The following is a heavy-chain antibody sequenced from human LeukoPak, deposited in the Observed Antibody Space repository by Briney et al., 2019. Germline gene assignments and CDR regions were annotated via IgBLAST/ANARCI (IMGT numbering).Heavy chain of an antibody. J-gene: IGHJ1*01. D-gene: IGHD4-23*01. CDR1: GGSNSSGDYY. V-gene: IGHV4-30-4*01. CDR3: ARVLGNSPESSEYFQH. CDR2: IYYSGST. Sequence: PSETLSLTCTVSGGSNSSGDYYWSWIRQPPGKGLEWIGYIYYSGSTYYNPSLKSRVTISVDTSKNQFSLKLSSVTAADTAVYYCARVLGNSPESSEYFQHWGQGTLVTVSS.